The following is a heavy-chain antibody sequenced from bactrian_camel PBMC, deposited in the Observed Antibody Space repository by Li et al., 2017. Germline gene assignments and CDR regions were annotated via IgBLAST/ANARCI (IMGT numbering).Heavy chain of an antibody. D-gene: IGHD1*01. CDR2: IASDGST. V-gene: IGHV3S26*01. Sequence: VQLVESGGGSVQPGGSLTLSCAASGSTESRYSKNYCMGWFRQAPGKEREGVAAIASDGSTSYADSVKGRFTISKDGAKNTLYLLMANLKPEDSGVYSCAADRLGHDAGRCYPTYWFNFRGSGTQVTVS. CDR1: GSTESRYS. J-gene: IGHJ4*01.